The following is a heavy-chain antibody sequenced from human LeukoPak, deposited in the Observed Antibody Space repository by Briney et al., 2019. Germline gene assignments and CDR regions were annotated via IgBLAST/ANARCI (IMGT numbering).Heavy chain of an antibody. D-gene: IGHD2-2*02. CDR1: GYTFTSYY. J-gene: IGHJ5*02. Sequence: GASVKVSCKASGYTFTSYYMHWVRQAPGQGLEWMGIINPSGGSTSYAQKFQGRVTMTRDTSISTAYMELSRLRSDDTAVYYCARDHRYCSSTSCYTPYNWFDPWGQGTLVTVSS. CDR2: INPSGGST. CDR3: ARDHRYCSSTSCYTPYNWFDP. V-gene: IGHV1-46*01.